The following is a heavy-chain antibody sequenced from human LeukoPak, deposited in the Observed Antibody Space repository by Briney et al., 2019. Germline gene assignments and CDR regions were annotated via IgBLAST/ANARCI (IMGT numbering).Heavy chain of an antibody. CDR1: GFTFSSYW. V-gene: IGHV3-74*01. D-gene: IGHD6-13*01. Sequence: PGGSLRLSCAASGFTFSSYWMHWVRQAPGKGLLWVSRINSDGSSTSYADSVKGRFTISRDNAKNTLYLQMNSLRAEDTAVYYCARVDSSSWYYFDYWGQGTLVTVSS. CDR2: INSDGSST. CDR3: ARVDSSSWYYFDY. J-gene: IGHJ4*02.